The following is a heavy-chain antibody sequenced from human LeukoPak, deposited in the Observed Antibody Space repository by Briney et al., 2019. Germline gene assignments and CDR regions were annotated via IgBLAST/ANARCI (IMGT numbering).Heavy chain of an antibody. D-gene: IGHD5-24*01. CDR1: GFTFSSYA. J-gene: IGHJ4*02. V-gene: IGHV3-30-3*01. Sequence: GGSLRLSCAASGFTFSSYAMHWVRQAPGKGLEWVAVISYDGSNKYYADSVKGRFTISRDNSKNTLYLQMNSLRAEDTAVYYCARETDGHNYGFDYWGQGTLVTVSS. CDR2: ISYDGSNK. CDR3: ARETDGHNYGFDY.